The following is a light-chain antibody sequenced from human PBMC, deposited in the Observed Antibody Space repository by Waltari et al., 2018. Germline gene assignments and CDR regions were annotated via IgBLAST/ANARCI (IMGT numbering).Light chain of an antibody. V-gene: IGKV3-15*01. J-gene: IGKJ1*01. CDR3: QQYFNWPLT. CDR1: ETIYNF. Sequence: IVMTQSPGTLSVSLGQSASLPCRASETIYNFFALYQQKPGQSPRLLIHGISTRAAGVPARFTGSGSGADFTLTIDSLQSDDFALYFCQQYFNWPLTFGQGTKVEI. CDR2: GIS.